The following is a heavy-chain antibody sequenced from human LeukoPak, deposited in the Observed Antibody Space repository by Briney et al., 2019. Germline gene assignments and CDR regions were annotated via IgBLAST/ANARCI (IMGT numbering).Heavy chain of an antibody. D-gene: IGHD6-19*01. CDR2: IWYDGSKK. J-gene: IGHJ4*02. V-gene: IGHV3-33*01. Sequence: GRSLRLSCAASGFXFSSHGIHWVRQAPGKGLEGVAVIWYDGSKKLYVDSVKGRFTISRDDSKSTVNLQMNSLTAEDTAVYYCARVNGWSFDYWGQGTLVTVSS. CDR3: ARVNGWSFDY. CDR1: GFXFSSHG.